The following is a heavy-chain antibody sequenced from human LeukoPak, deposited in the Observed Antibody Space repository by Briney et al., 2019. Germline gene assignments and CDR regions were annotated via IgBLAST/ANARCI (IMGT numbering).Heavy chain of an antibody. CDR2: INQSGST. V-gene: IGHV4-34*01. J-gene: IGHJ3*02. CDR3: ARGLYAFDI. CDR1: GGSFSGYH. Sequence: SETLSLTCAVYGGSFSGYHWSWIRQPPGKGLEWIGEINQSGSTNYNPSLKSRVTISVDTSKNQFSLNLSSVTAADTAVYYCARGLYAFDIWGQGTMVTVSS.